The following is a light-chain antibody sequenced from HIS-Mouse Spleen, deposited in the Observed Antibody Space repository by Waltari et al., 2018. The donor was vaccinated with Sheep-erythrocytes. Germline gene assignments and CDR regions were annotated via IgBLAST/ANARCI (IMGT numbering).Light chain of an antibody. CDR1: QGIRND. V-gene: IGKV1-6*01. Sequence: AIQRTQSPSSLSASVGDRLTITCRASQGIRNDLGWYQQKPGKAPKLLIYAASSLQSGVPSRFSGSGSGTDFTLTISSLQPEDFATYYCLQDYNYPYTFGQGTKLEIK. CDR2: AAS. CDR3: LQDYNYPYT. J-gene: IGKJ2*01.